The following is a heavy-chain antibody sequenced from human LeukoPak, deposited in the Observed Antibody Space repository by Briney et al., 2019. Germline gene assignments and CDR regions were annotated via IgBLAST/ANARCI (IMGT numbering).Heavy chain of an antibody. D-gene: IGHD2-2*01. J-gene: IGHJ6*04. CDR1: GFTFSFYA. CDR3: ARDPNCSSTSCYADYYYYGMDV. V-gene: IGHV3-30*04. CDR2: ISYDGSNK. Sequence: GGSLRLSCAASGFTFSFYAMHWVRQAPGKGLEWVALISYDGSNKYYADSVKGRFTISRDNSKNTLYLQMNSLRAEDTAVYYCARDPNCSSTSCYADYYYYGMDVWGKGTTVIVSS.